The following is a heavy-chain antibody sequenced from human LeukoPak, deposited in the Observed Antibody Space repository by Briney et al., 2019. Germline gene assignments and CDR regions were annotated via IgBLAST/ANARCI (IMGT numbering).Heavy chain of an antibody. CDR3: ARDRVGGGFDY. CDR1: GFTFSDYY. D-gene: IGHD1-26*01. CDR2: ISSSCSTI. V-gene: IGHV3-11*01. J-gene: IGHJ4*02. Sequence: GGSLRLSCVASGFTFSDYYMSWIRQARGKGLEWVSYISSSCSTIYYADSVKGRFTIPRDNAKNSLHLQMNSLRAEDTAVYYCARDRVGGGFDYWGQGALVTVSS.